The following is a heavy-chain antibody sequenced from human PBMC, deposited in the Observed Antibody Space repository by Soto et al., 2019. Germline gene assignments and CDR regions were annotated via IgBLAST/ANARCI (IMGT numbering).Heavy chain of an antibody. CDR3: ARDGSGHCSSTSCYEYFEH. J-gene: IGHJ1*01. D-gene: IGHD2-2*01. Sequence: GGSLRLSCAASGFTFSSYEMNWVRQAPGKGLEWVSYISSSGSTIYYADSVKGRFTISRDNAKNSLYLQMNSLRAEVTAVYYCARDGSGHCSSTSCYEYFEHWGQGTLVTVSS. V-gene: IGHV3-48*03. CDR1: GFTFSSYE. CDR2: ISSSGSTI.